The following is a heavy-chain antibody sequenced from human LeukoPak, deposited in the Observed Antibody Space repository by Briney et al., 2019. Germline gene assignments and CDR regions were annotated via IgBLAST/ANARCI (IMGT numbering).Heavy chain of an antibody. J-gene: IGHJ4*02. CDR1: GLTFSSYS. Sequence: GGSLRLSCAASGLTFSSYSMNWVRQAPGKGLEWVSYISISSDTIYYADSVKGRFTISRDNAKNSLFLQMNSLRDEDTAVYYCARAYSGSYSPADYWGQGTLVTVSS. CDR3: ARAYSGSYSPADY. D-gene: IGHD1-26*01. V-gene: IGHV3-48*02. CDR2: ISISSDTI.